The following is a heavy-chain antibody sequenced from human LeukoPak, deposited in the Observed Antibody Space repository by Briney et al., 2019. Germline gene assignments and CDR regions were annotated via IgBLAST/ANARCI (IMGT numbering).Heavy chain of an antibody. V-gene: IGHV1-2*02. D-gene: IGHD3-22*01. Sequence: GVSVKVSCKASGYTFTGYYMHWVRQAPGQGLEWMGWINPNSGGTNYAQKFQGRVTMTRDTSISTAYMELSRLRSDDTAVYYCARVPRGSSGLGAYFQHWGQGTLVTVSS. CDR1: GYTFTGYY. CDR3: ARVPRGSSGLGAYFQH. J-gene: IGHJ1*01. CDR2: INPNSGGT.